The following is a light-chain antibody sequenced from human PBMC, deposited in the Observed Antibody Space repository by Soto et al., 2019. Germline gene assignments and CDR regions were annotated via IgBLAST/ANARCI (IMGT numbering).Light chain of an antibody. CDR1: QSVSSNY. CDR2: GAS. Sequence: EIVLTQSPGTLSLSPGERATLSCRASQSVSSNYLAWYQRKPGQAPRLLIYGASSRAIDIPNRFSGSGSGTDFTLTITRLEAEDFAVYYCQQYDSSPPTFGQGTKVEI. J-gene: IGKJ1*01. V-gene: IGKV3-20*01. CDR3: QQYDSSPPT.